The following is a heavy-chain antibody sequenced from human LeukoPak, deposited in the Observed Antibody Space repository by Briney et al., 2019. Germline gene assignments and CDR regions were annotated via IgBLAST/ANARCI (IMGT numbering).Heavy chain of an antibody. CDR3: ARGAVGYCSSTSCSRNWFDP. CDR2: MNPNSGNT. J-gene: IGHJ5*02. V-gene: IGHV1-8*01. D-gene: IGHD2-2*01. Sequence: ASVKVSCKASGYTFTSYDINWVRQATGQGLEWVGWMNPNSGNTGYAQKFQGRVTMTRNTSISTAYMELSSLRSEDTAVYYCARGAVGYCSSTSCSRNWFDPWGQGTLVTVSS. CDR1: GYTFTSYD.